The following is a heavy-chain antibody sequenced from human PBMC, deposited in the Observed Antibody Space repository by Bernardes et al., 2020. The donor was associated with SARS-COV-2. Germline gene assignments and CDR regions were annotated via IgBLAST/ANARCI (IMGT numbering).Heavy chain of an antibody. CDR1: GFTFSSYS. Sequence: GGSLRLSCAASGFTFSSYSMNWVRQAPGKGLEWVSYISSSSSTIYYADSVKGRFTISRDNAKNSLYLQMNSLRDEDTAVYYCARDPGYYDSSGYSYYYYGMDVWGQGTTVTVSS. D-gene: IGHD3-22*01. V-gene: IGHV3-48*02. CDR2: ISSSSSTI. CDR3: ARDPGYYDSSGYSYYYYGMDV. J-gene: IGHJ6*02.